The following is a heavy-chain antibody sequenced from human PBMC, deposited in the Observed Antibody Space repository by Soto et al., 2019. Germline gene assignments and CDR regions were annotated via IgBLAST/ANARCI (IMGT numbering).Heavy chain of an antibody. V-gene: IGHV3-33*01. D-gene: IGHD5-12*01. CDR3: ARGRDGYNPDY. Sequence: QVQLVESGGGVVQPGRSLRLSCAASGFTFRNYGMHWVRQAPSKGLEWMAVIWYDGTNKDYADSVKGRFTISRDNSKNTLYLQMNSLRDEDTAVYYCARGRDGYNPDYWGQGTLVTVSS. CDR2: IWYDGTNK. J-gene: IGHJ4*02. CDR1: GFTFRNYG.